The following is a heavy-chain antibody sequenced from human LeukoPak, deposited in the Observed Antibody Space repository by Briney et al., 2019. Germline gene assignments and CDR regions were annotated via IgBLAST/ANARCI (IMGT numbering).Heavy chain of an antibody. CDR1: GFTFITYA. Sequence: GGSLRLSCAASGFTFITYAMSWVRQAPGKGLEWVAYVSGSGVGTYYADSVRGRFTISRDNSANMLYLHMNSLRAEDTAVYHCAKSALRESERRSWSDPWGQGTLVTVFS. V-gene: IGHV3-23*01. J-gene: IGHJ5*02. D-gene: IGHD3-16*01. CDR3: AKSALRESERRSWSDP. CDR2: VSGSGVGT.